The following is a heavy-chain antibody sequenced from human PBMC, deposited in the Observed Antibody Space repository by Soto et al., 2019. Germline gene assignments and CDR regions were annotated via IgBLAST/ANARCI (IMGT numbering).Heavy chain of an antibody. CDR1: GFAFSDYY. V-gene: IGHV3-11*05. Sequence: QVQLVESGGGLVEPGGSLRLSCAASGFAFSDYYMSWIRQAPGKGLEWVSYISSSSSTTNYADSVKGRFTISRDNAKNSLYLQMNSLRAEDTAVYYCASDNWNDVYGTGAFDIWGQGTMVTVSS. CDR3: ASDNWNDVYGTGAFDI. CDR2: ISSSSSTT. D-gene: IGHD1-1*01. J-gene: IGHJ3*02.